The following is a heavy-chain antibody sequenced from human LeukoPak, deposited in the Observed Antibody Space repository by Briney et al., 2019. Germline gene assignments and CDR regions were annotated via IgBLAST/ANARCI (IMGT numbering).Heavy chain of an antibody. J-gene: IGHJ4*02. CDR2: IYPGDSDT. V-gene: IGHV5-51*01. CDR1: GSSFTSYW. Sequence: GASLKISCKGSGSSFTSYWIGWVRQLPGKGLEWMGIIYPGDSDTRYSPSFQGQVTISADKSISTAYLQWSSLKASDTAMYYCASLSSGYYVYDYWGQETLVTVSS. CDR3: ASLSSGYYVYDY. D-gene: IGHD3-22*01.